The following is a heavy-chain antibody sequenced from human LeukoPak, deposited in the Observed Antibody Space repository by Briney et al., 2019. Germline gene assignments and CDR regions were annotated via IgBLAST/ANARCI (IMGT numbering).Heavy chain of an antibody. V-gene: IGHV3-11*01. J-gene: IGHJ6*02. Sequence: KPGGSLRLSCAASGFTFSDYYMSWIRQAPGKGLEWVSYISSSGSTTYYADSVKGRFTISRDNAKNSLYLQMNSLRAEDTAVYYCARDQDIVVVPAARGSYYYYGMDVWGQGTTVTVSS. CDR3: ARDQDIVVVPAARGSYYYYGMDV. D-gene: IGHD2-2*01. CDR1: GFTFSDYY. CDR2: ISSSGSTT.